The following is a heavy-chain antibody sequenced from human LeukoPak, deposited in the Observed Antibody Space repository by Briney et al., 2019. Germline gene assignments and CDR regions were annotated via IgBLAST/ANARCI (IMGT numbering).Heavy chain of an antibody. Sequence: ASVKVSCKASGYTLTAYYIYSVRQAPGQGLEWMGRINPNSGGTNYAQKFQGRVTMTRDTSISTAYMELSRLRSDDTAVYYCARWGTYYYDSSGYPNFDYWGQGTLVTVSS. V-gene: IGHV1-2*06. CDR2: INPNSGGT. D-gene: IGHD3-22*01. CDR1: GYTLTAYY. J-gene: IGHJ4*02. CDR3: ARWGTYYYDSSGYPNFDY.